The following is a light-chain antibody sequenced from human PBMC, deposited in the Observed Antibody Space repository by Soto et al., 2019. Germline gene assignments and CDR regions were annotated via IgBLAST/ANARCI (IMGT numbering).Light chain of an antibody. V-gene: IGLV1-44*01. Sequence: QSVLTQPPSASGTPGQRVTISCFGSGSNIGRNTVNWFQQLPGTAPKLLIYSNNQRPSGVPDRFSGSKSGTSASLAISGLQSGDEADYYCAVWDDSLNGWVFGGGTKLTVL. J-gene: IGLJ3*02. CDR3: AVWDDSLNGWV. CDR1: GSNIGRNT. CDR2: SNN.